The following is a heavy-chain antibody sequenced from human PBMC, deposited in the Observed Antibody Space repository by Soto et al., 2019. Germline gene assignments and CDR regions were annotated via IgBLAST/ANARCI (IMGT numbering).Heavy chain of an antibody. Sequence: GGSLRLSCAASGFTVSSNYMSWVRQAPGKGLEWVSVIYSGGSTYYADSVKGRFTISRDNSKNTLYLQMNSLRAEDTAVYYCARDARYCSSTSCSHYYYYGMDVWGQGTTVTVSS. CDR1: GFTVSSNY. D-gene: IGHD2-2*01. CDR3: ARDARYCSSTSCSHYYYYGMDV. CDR2: IYSGGST. J-gene: IGHJ6*02. V-gene: IGHV3-53*01.